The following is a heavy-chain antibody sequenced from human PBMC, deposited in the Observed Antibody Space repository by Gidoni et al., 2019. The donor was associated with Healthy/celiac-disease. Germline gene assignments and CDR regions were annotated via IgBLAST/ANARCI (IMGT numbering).Heavy chain of an antibody. CDR3: ARGVVVVVAATPGAWFDP. V-gene: IGHV1-46*01. Sequence: QVQLVQSGAEVKKPGASVKVSCKASGYTFTSYYMHWVRQAPGQGLEWMGIINPSGGSTSYAQKFQGRVTMTRDTSTSTVYMELSSLRSEDTAVYYCARGVVVVVAATPGAWFDPWGQGTLVTVSS. CDR1: GYTFTSYY. D-gene: IGHD2-15*01. CDR2: INPSGGST. J-gene: IGHJ5*02.